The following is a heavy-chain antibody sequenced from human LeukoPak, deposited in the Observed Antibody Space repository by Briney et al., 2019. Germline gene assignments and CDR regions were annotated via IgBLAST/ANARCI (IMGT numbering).Heavy chain of an antibody. CDR1: GFTFNTYG. CDR3: AKVSSLAAPYFDY. Sequence: GGSLRLSCAASGFTFNTYGMHWVRQAPGKGLEWVAIISYDGSNKYYADSVEGRFTISRDNSKNTLSLQMDSLRAEDTAVYYCAKVSSLAAPYFDYWGQGTLVTVSS. CDR2: ISYDGSNK. J-gene: IGHJ4*02. D-gene: IGHD6-6*01. V-gene: IGHV3-30*18.